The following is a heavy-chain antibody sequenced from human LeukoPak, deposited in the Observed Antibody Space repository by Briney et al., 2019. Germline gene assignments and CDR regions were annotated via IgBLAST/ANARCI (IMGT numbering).Heavy chain of an antibody. J-gene: IGHJ4*02. V-gene: IGHV3-7*03. CDR3: ARAGQDYYDSSGYYRGNYFDY. Sequence: GGSLRLSCAASGFMFSSNWMSWVRLAPGKGLEWVANIKEDGTETYYVDSVKGRFTISRDNAKNSLYLQMNSLRAEDTAVYYCARAGQDYYDSSGYYRGNYFDYWGQGTLVTVSS. CDR2: IKEDGTET. CDR1: GFMFSSNW. D-gene: IGHD3-22*01.